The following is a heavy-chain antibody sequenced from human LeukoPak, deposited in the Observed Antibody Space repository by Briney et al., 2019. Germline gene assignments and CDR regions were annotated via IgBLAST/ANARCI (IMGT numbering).Heavy chain of an antibody. CDR3: AKGAIAALNAYFDY. V-gene: IGHV3-23*01. J-gene: IGHJ4*02. CDR2: ISGSSSYT. Sequence: PGGSLSLSCAASGFTFSRYSMNWVRQAPGKGLEWVSSISGSSSYTYYADSVKGRFTISRDNSKNTLYLQMNSLRAEDTAVYYCAKGAIAALNAYFDYWGQGTLVTVSS. D-gene: IGHD2-15*01. CDR1: GFTFSRYS.